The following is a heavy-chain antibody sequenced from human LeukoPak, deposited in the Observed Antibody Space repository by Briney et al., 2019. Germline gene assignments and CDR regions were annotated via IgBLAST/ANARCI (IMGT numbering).Heavy chain of an antibody. CDR3: AKDLTGSSWNEYFQH. CDR2: ISGSGGST. J-gene: IGHJ1*01. Sequence: AGGSLRLSCAASGFTFSSYAMSWVRQAPGKGLEWVSAISGSGGSTYYADSVKGRFTISRDNSKNTLYLQMNSLRAEDTAVYYCAKDLTGSSWNEYFQHWGQGTLVTVSS. D-gene: IGHD6-13*01. V-gene: IGHV3-23*01. CDR1: GFTFSSYA.